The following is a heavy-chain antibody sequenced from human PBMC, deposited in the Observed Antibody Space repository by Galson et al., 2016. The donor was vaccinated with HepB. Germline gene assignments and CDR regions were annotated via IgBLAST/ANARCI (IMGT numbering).Heavy chain of an antibody. V-gene: IGHV5-10-1*01. CDR3: SRLGPWFGELLSIDY. CDR1: GYSFTNYW. CDR2: VDPSDSYT. D-gene: IGHD3-10*01. Sequence: QSGAEVKKPGESLRISCKASGYSFTNYWISWVRQMAGKGLEWMGRVDPSDSYTNYSPPFQGHVTIPADESISTVYLQWSSLKASDTAMYYCSRLGPWFGELLSIDYWGQGSLVTVSS. J-gene: IGHJ4*02.